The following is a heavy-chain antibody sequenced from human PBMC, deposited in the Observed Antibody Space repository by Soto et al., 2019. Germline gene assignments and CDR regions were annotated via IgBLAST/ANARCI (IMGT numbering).Heavy chain of an antibody. V-gene: IGHV3-33*01. CDR3: ARDSYCSGGSCYPGFLDY. D-gene: IGHD2-15*01. J-gene: IGHJ4*02. CDR1: GFTFSNYG. Sequence: QVQLVESGGGVVQPGRSLRLSCAASGFTFSNYGMHWVRQAPGKGLEWVAVIWYDGSNKYYADSVKGRFTISRDNSKNTRYLQMNSLRAEGTAVYYCARDSYCSGGSCYPGFLDYWGQGTLVTVSS. CDR2: IWYDGSNK.